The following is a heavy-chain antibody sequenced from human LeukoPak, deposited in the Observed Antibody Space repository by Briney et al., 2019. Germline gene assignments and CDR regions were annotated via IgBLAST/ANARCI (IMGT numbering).Heavy chain of an antibody. J-gene: IGHJ4*02. CDR2: IIPIFGTA. Sequence: ASVKVSCKASGGTFSSYAISWVRQAPGQGLEWMGGIIPIFGTANYAQKLQGRVTMTTDTSTSTAYMELRSLRSDDTAVYYCARDYGSQEWLVRRGPDYWGQGTLVTVSS. CDR3: ARDYGSQEWLVRRGPDY. CDR1: GGTFSSYA. D-gene: IGHD6-19*01. V-gene: IGHV1-69*05.